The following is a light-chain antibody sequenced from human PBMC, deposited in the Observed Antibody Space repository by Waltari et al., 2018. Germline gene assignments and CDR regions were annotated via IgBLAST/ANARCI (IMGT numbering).Light chain of an antibody. CDR3: CSYAGRSTWV. J-gene: IGLJ3*02. CDR1: SSDVGRYNF. Sequence: QSALTQPASVSGSPGQSITISCTGTSSDVGRYNFVSWYQQHPGKAPQIIIYEVNKRHAGVSNSLSGSKSGNTASLTISGLQAEDESDYYCCSYAGRSTWVFGGGTKVTVL. CDR2: EVN. V-gene: IGLV2-23*02.